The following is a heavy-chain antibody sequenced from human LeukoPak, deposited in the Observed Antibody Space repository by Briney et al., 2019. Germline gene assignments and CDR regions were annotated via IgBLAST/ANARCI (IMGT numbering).Heavy chain of an antibody. J-gene: IGHJ3*02. D-gene: IGHD3-3*01. CDR2: IRYDGSIK. Sequence: GGSLRLSCAASGFSFSSYGMHWVRQAPGKGLEWVAFIRYDGSIKYYADSVKGRFTISRDNAKNTLYLQMNSLRAEDTAVYYCARDRRFLEWFDAFDIWGQGTMVTVSS. CDR1: GFSFSSYG. V-gene: IGHV3-30*02. CDR3: ARDRRFLEWFDAFDI.